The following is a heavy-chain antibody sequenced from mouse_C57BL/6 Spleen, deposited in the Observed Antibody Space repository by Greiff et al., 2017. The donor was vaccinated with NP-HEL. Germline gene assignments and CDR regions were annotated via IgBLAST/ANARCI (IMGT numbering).Heavy chain of an antibody. Sequence: VQLQESGAELARPGASVKMSCKASGYTFTSYTMHWVKQRPGQGLEWIGYINPSSGYTKYNQKFKDKATLTADKSSSTAYMQLSSLTSEDSAVYYCARSSYDYDVGFAYWGQGTLVTVSA. D-gene: IGHD2-4*01. CDR1: GYTFTSYT. CDR3: ARSSYDYDVGFAY. V-gene: IGHV1-4*01. CDR2: INPSSGYT. J-gene: IGHJ3*01.